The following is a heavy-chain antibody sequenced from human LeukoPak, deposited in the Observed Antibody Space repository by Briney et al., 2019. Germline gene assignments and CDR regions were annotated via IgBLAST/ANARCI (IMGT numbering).Heavy chain of an antibody. CDR3: ARDPIYGSNAFDI. CDR2: IIPIFGTA. V-gene: IGHV1-69*13. Sequence: ASVKVSCKASGGTFSSYAISWVRQAPGQGLEWMGGIIPIFGTANYAQKFQGRVTITADESTSTAYMELSSLRSEDTAVYYCARDPIYGSNAFDIWGQGTMVTVS. J-gene: IGHJ3*02. CDR1: GGTFSSYA. D-gene: IGHD4-17*01.